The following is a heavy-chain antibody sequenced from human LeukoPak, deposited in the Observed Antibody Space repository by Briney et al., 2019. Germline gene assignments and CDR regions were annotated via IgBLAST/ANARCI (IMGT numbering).Heavy chain of an antibody. D-gene: IGHD6-19*01. CDR1: GFSFSDYN. CDR2: ISYDGRNE. J-gene: IGHJ4*02. Sequence: GGSLRLPCAASGFSFSDYNMNWVRQAPGKGLEWVAVISYDGRNEYYGDSVKGRFSVSRDNSKSTLYLQVDSLRPDDTAIYYCAKVRWDNSGWYYLDSWGQGTLVTVSS. CDR3: AKVRWDNSGWYYLDS. V-gene: IGHV3-30*18.